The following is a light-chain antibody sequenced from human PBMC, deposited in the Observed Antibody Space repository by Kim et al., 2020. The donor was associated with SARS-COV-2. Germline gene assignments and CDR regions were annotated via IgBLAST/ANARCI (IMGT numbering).Light chain of an antibody. CDR1: QSVSSSY. V-gene: IGKV3-20*01. CDR3: QQYGSSPYT. J-gene: IGKJ2*01. Sequence: EIVLTQSPGTLSLSPGERATLSCRASQSVSSSYLAWYQQKPGQAPRLLIYGASTRATGIPDRFSCSGSGTDFTLTISRLEPEDFAVYYCQQYGSSPYTFGQVTKLEI. CDR2: GAS.